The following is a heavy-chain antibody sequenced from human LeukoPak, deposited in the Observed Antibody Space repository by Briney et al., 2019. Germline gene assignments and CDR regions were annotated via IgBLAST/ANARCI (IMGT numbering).Heavy chain of an antibody. D-gene: IGHD3-10*01. CDR1: GFTVSSNH. Sequence: GGSLRLSCAASGFTVSSNHMNWVRQAPGKGLEWVSVIYSGGSAYYADSVKGRFTISRHNSKNTLYLQMNSLRAEDTAVYYCARDHSSGGVDYWGQGTLVTVSS. V-gene: IGHV3-53*04. J-gene: IGHJ4*02. CDR2: IYSGGSA. CDR3: ARDHSSGGVDY.